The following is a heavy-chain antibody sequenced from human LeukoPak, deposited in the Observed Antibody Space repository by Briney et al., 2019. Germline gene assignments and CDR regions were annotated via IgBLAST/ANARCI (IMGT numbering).Heavy chain of an antibody. D-gene: IGHD3-3*01. J-gene: IGHJ1*01. CDR3: AKDRRLRFLEWSSIGYFQH. Sequence: ASVNVSCKASGYTFSSYAISWVRQAPGQGLEGMGWISPYNGNTKYAQKFQGRVTITTDTSTSTAYMELRSLRSDDTAVYYCAKDRRLRFLEWSSIGYFQHWGQGTLVAVSS. CDR2: ISPYNGNT. CDR1: GYTFSSYA. V-gene: IGHV1-18*04.